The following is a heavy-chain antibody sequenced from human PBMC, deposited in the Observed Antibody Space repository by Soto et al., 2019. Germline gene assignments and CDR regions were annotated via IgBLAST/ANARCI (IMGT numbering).Heavy chain of an antibody. CDR2: IFHSGSA. J-gene: IGHJ5*02. CDR1: GGSISSSHW. CDR3: ARGITMITVAWFDP. V-gene: IGHV4-4*02. D-gene: IGHD3-22*01. Sequence: QVQLQESGPGLVKPSGTLSLSCAVSGGSISSSHWWTWVRQPPGKGLEWIGEIFHSGSASYNPSLKSRVTISIDKSKNQFYLRLSSVTAADTAVYYCARGITMITVAWFDPWGQGTLVTVSS.